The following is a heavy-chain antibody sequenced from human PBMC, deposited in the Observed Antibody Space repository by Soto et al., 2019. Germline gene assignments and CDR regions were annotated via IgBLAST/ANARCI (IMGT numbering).Heavy chain of an antibody. J-gene: IGHJ6*03. V-gene: IGHV4-39*01. CDR2: IYYSGST. CDR1: GGSISSSSYY. CDR3: ARQFLEWTTVTYPTKGGYDGQYYYYMDV. D-gene: IGHD4-17*01. Sequence: SETLSLTCTVSGGSISSSSYYWGWIRQPPGKGLEWIGSIYYSGSTYYNPSLKSRVTISVDTSKNQFSLKLSSVTAADTAVYYCARQFLEWTTVTYPTKGGYDGQYYYYMDVWGKGTTVTVSS.